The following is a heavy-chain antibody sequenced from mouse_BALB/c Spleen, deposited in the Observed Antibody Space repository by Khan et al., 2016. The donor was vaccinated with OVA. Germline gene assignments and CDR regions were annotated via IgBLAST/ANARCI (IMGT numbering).Heavy chain of an antibody. CDR3: ARHGYGGFAY. J-gene: IGHJ3*01. D-gene: IGHD2-2*01. CDR2: IIPNNGGT. V-gene: IGHV1-18*01. CDR1: GFTFTDYN. Sequence: VRLQQSGPELVKPGASVKIPCKAAGFTFTDYNMAWVKQSHGKSLQWIGDIIPNNGGTIYYQKFKGKATLTVDKSSSTAYMELRSLTSEDTADYYCARHGYGGFAYWGQGTLVTVS.